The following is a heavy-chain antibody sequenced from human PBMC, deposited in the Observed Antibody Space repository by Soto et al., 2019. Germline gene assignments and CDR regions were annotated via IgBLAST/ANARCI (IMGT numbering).Heavy chain of an antibody. J-gene: IGHJ6*03. CDR1: GGSISSYY. D-gene: IGHD6-13*01. Sequence: QVQLQESGPGLVKPSETLSLTCTVSGGSISSYYWSWIRQPPGKGLEWIGYIYYSGSTNYNPSLKSRVTISVDTSKNLFSLKLSSVTAADTAVYYCARGKKQLGYYYYYMDVWGKGTTVTVSS. CDR2: IYYSGST. V-gene: IGHV4-59*01. CDR3: ARGKKQLGYYYYYMDV.